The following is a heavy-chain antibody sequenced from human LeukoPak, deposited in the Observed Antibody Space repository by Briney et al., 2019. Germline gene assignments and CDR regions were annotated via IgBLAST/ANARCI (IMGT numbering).Heavy chain of an antibody. CDR3: ARGRSGYYWDY. CDR1: GYPFSGYW. V-gene: IGHV3-74*01. Sequence: GDSLRLSRAASGYPFSGYWKYWAPQPPGKGLVGVSPIKSDGSITSYAGSVKGRFTISRDNAKNTLYLQMNSLRAEDTAVYYCARGRSGYYWDYWGQGTLATVSS. D-gene: IGHD3-3*01. J-gene: IGHJ4*02. CDR2: IKSDGSIT.